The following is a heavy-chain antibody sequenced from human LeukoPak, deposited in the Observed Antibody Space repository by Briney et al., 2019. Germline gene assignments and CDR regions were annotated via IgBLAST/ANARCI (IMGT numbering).Heavy chain of an antibody. Sequence: GASVKVSCKASGYTFTGYHMHWVRQAPGQGLEWMGWINPNNGDTNYAQKFQGRVTMTRDTSISTVYVELSRLRSDDTAVYYCARVAVEAASWFDPWGQGTLVTVSS. CDR1: GYTFTGYH. J-gene: IGHJ5*02. D-gene: IGHD6-25*01. CDR2: INPNNGDT. V-gene: IGHV1-2*02. CDR3: ARVAVEAASWFDP.